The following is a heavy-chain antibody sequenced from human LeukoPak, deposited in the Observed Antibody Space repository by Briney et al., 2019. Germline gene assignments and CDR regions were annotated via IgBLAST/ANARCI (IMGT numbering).Heavy chain of an antibody. Sequence: GMSLSLSCATSGVTFSRYGLRWGRQAPGKGREWVGVMWYDGSKEYYADSAKGRFTISRDHSKNTMYLQMNSQRAEDTAVYYCARGIWFGDFRYFDYWGQGTLVTASS. D-gene: IGHD3-10*01. J-gene: IGHJ4*02. CDR2: MWYDGSKE. CDR3: ARGIWFGDFRYFDY. CDR1: GVTFSRYG. V-gene: IGHV3-33*01.